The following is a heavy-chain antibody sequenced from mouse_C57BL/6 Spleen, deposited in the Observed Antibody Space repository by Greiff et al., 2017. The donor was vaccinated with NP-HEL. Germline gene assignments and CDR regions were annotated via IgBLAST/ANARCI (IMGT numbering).Heavy chain of an antibody. V-gene: IGHV1-42*01. J-gene: IGHJ3*01. CDR3: ANANTWFAY. CDR1: GYSFTGYY. D-gene: IGHD4-1*01. CDR2: INPSTGGT. Sequence: VQLQQSGPELVKPGASVKISCKASGYSFTGYYMNWVKQSPEESLEWIGEINPSTGGTTYNQKFKAKATLTVDKSSSTAYMQLKSLTSEDSAVYYCANANTWFAYWGQGTLVTVSA.